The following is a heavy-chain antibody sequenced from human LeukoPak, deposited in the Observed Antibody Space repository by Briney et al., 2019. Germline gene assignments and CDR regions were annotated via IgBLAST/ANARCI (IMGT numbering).Heavy chain of an antibody. J-gene: IGHJ4*02. D-gene: IGHD2-2*01. CDR2: IRSKAYGGTT. V-gene: IGHV3-49*03. CDR1: GFTFGDYA. CDR3: TRVRGDIVVVPALGFDY. Sequence: GGSLRLSCTASGFTFGDYAMSWFRQAPGKGLEWVGFIRSKAYGGTTEYAASVKGRFTISRDDSKSIAYLQMNSLKTEDTAVYYCTRVRGDIVVVPALGFDYWGQGTLVTVSS.